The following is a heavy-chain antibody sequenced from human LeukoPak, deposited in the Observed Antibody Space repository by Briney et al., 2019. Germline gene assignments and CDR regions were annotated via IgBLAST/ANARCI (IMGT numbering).Heavy chain of an antibody. CDR1: GFTFNSYA. CDR2: ISGSGGST. Sequence: GGSLRLSCVASGFTFNSYAMSWVRQAPGKGLEWVSVISGSGGSTYYADSVKGRFTISRDKSKNTLYLQMNSLRAEDTAVYYCAKDLNYYYYGMDVWGKGTTVTVSS. J-gene: IGHJ6*04. CDR3: AKDLNYYYYGMDV. V-gene: IGHV3-23*01.